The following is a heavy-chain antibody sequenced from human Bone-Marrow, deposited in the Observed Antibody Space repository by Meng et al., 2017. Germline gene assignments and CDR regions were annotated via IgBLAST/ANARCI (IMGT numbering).Heavy chain of an antibody. D-gene: IGHD3-16*01. Sequence: SVKVSCKASGGTFSSYTISWVRQAPGQGLEWMGRIIPILGIANYAQKFQGSVTITADKSTSTAYMELSSLRSEDTAVYYCARDRGVSGGNWFDPWGQGTLVTVSS. CDR3: ARDRGVSGGNWFDP. J-gene: IGHJ5*02. CDR2: IIPILGIA. CDR1: GGTFSSYT. V-gene: IGHV1-69*04.